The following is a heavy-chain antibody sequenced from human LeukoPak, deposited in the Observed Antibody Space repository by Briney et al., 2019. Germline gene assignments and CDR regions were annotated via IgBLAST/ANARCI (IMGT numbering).Heavy chain of an antibody. V-gene: IGHV1-69*13. J-gene: IGHJ4*02. CDR1: GGTFSSYA. D-gene: IGHD2-2*01. CDR3: ARLHDCSSTSCKFLIDY. Sequence: SVKVSCKASGGTFSSYAISWVRQAPGQGLEWMGGIIPIFGTANYAQKFQGRVTITADESTSTAYMELSSLRSEDTAVYYCARLHDCSSTSCKFLIDYWGQGTLVTVSS. CDR2: IIPIFGTA.